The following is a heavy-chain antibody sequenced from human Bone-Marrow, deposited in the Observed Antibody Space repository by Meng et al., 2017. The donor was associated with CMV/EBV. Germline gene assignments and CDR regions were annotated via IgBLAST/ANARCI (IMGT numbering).Heavy chain of an antibody. CDR2: ISGSGDST. V-gene: IGHV3-23*01. Sequence: GGSLRLSCAASGFTFSTYSMNWVRQAPGKGVEWVSAISGSGDSTYYADSVKGRFTISRDNSKNTLCLQMNSLVVEDTAVYYCAKDGGGGGYGVVDYWGQGTLVTVSS. J-gene: IGHJ4*02. CDR3: AKDGGGGGYGVVDY. CDR1: GFTFSTYS. D-gene: IGHD5-12*01.